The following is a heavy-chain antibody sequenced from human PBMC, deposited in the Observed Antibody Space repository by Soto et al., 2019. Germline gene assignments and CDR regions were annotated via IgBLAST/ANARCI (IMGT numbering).Heavy chain of an antibody. CDR1: GGSISSSNW. CDR2: IYHSGST. Sequence: PSETLSLTCAVSGGSISSSNWWSWVRQPPGKGLEWIGEIYHSGSTNYNPSLKSRVTISVDKSKNQFSLKLSSVTAADTAVYYCARDNTASDSSGYVSPGWFDPWGQGTLVTVSS. V-gene: IGHV4-4*02. J-gene: IGHJ5*02. D-gene: IGHD3-22*01. CDR3: ARDNTASDSSGYVSPGWFDP.